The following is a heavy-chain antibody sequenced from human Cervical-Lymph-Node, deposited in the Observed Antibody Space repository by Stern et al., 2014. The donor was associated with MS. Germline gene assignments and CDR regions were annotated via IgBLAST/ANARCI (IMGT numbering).Heavy chain of an antibody. J-gene: IGHJ6*02. D-gene: IGHD2-2*01. CDR3: AKDLGRGVVVVPLYGLDV. CDR2: ISESGVYT. V-gene: IGHV3-23*04. Sequence: EVQLVESGGGLVQPGGSLRLSCAASGFTFSTYAFSWVRQALGKGLEWVSSISESGVYTYYADSVKGRFTISRDNSKSMLYLEMQSLRAEDTAVYHCAKDLGRGVVVVPLYGLDVWGQGTTVTVSS. CDR1: GFTFSTYA.